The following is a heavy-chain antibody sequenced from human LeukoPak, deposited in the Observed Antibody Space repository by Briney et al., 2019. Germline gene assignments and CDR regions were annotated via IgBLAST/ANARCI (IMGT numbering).Heavy chain of an antibody. CDR3: ARRVPAVAGSPIDY. Sequence: SETLSLTCTVSGGSISSYYWSWIRQPPGKGLEWIGYIYYSGSTNYNPSLKSRVTISVDTSKNQFSLKLSSVTAADTAVYYCARRVPAVAGSPIDYWGQGTLVTVSS. J-gene: IGHJ4*02. V-gene: IGHV4-59*08. D-gene: IGHD6-19*01. CDR1: GGSISSYY. CDR2: IYYSGST.